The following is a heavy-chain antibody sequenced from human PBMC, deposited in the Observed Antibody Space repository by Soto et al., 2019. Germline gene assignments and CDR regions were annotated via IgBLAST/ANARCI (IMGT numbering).Heavy chain of an antibody. CDR1: GFSFSSYA. V-gene: IGHV3-23*01. Sequence: GGSLRLSCAASGFSFSSYAMSWFRQAPGKGLEWVSAISGSGGSTYYADSVKGRFTISRGNSKNTLYLQMSSLRAEDTAVYYCAKVKRGYSGYDFRPYYYYGMDVWDQGTTVTVSS. J-gene: IGHJ6*02. CDR3: AKVKRGYSGYDFRPYYYYGMDV. D-gene: IGHD5-12*01. CDR2: ISGSGGST.